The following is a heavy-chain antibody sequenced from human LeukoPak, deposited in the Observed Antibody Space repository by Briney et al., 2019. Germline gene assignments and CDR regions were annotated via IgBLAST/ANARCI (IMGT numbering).Heavy chain of an antibody. J-gene: IGHJ4*02. V-gene: IGHV3-23*01. D-gene: IGHD3-22*01. Sequence: GGSLRLSCAASGFTLSTYIMSWARQAPGKGLEWVSFISGRGGDTNYADSVEGRLTLSRESSKNTPYLQISTLRAEGTAVYYCATVPHHKTDSYDSSGFLFDYWGQGTLVTVSS. CDR1: GFTLSTYI. CDR3: ATVPHHKTDSYDSSGFLFDY. CDR2: ISGRGGDT.